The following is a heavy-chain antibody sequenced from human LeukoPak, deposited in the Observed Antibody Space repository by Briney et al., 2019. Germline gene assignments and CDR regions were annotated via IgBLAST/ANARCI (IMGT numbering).Heavy chain of an antibody. CDR2: IYYSGST. CDR3: ARDSLAGTGGY. D-gene: IGHD6-19*01. Sequence: SETLSLTCTVSGGSMSSRSYHWGWIRQPPGKGLEWIGRIYYSGSTNYNPSLKSRVTISVDKSKNQFSLKLSSVTAADTAVYYCARDSLAGTGGYWGQGTLVTVSS. CDR1: GGSMSSRSYH. V-gene: IGHV4-39*07. J-gene: IGHJ4*02.